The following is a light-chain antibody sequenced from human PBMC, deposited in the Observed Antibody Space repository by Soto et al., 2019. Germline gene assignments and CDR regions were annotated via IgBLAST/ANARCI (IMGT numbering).Light chain of an antibody. Sequence: VMTQSPDSLTLPLGETATINCKSSRTGLSSFNNRNYLSWFQQKPGQPPKLLFSWASSRASGVPDRFNASGSGTDFTLTITSLQSEDVAVYYCHQHYSAPITFGQGTRLEIK. CDR2: WAS. V-gene: IGKV4-1*01. J-gene: IGKJ5*01. CDR1: RTGLSSFNNRNY. CDR3: HQHYSAPIT.